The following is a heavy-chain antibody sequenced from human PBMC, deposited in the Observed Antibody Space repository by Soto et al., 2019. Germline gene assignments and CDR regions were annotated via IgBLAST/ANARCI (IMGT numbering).Heavy chain of an antibody. CDR1: GFTFNNYA. V-gene: IGHV3-23*01. J-gene: IGHJ4*02. Sequence: PGGSLRLSCAASGFTFNNYAMSWVRRAPGNGLDWISAIGGGGISTKYNADSVKGRFTVSRDNSNNTLYLQLSSLRPEDTAVYYCARTTTVAGTPEFDYWGQGTLVTVSS. CDR3: ARTTTVAGTPEFDY. CDR2: IGGGGISTK. D-gene: IGHD6-19*01.